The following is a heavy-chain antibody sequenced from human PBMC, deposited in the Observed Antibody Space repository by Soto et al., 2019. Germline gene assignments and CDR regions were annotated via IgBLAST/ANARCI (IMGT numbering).Heavy chain of an antibody. D-gene: IGHD4-17*01. CDR2: IYYSGST. Sequence: QLQLQESGPGLVKPSETLSLTCTVSGGSISSSSYYWGWIRQPPGKGLEGIGSIYYSGSTYYNPSLKSRVTISVDTSKNQFSLKLSSVTAADTAVYYCARRGLSTDSYYYYMDVWGKGTTVTVSS. CDR1: GGSISSSSYY. CDR3: ARRGLSTDSYYYYMDV. V-gene: IGHV4-39*01. J-gene: IGHJ6*03.